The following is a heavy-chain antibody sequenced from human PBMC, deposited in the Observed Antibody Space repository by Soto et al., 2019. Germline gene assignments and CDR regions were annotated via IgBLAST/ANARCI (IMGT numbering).Heavy chain of an antibody. CDR2: IYYSGST. J-gene: IGHJ4*02. CDR3: ARGGGWDGDYVAY. CDR1: GGSISSGDYY. D-gene: IGHD1-26*01. Sequence: QVQLQESGPGLVKPSQTLSLTCTVSGGSISSGDYYWSWIRQPPGKGLEWIGYIYYSGSTYYNPSLKIRVTISVDTSKNQFSRKLSSVTAADTAVYYCARGGGWDGDYVAYWGQGTLVTVSS. V-gene: IGHV4-30-4*01.